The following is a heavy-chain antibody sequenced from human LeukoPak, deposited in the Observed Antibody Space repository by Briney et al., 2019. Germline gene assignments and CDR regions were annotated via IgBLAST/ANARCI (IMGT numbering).Heavy chain of an antibody. J-gene: IGHJ3*02. CDR3: AREDSSGCYVPDAFDI. D-gene: IGHD3-22*01. CDR1: GYTFTSYG. CDR2: ISAYNGNT. V-gene: IGHV1-18*01. Sequence: ASVKVSCKASGYTFTSYGISWVRQAPGQGLEWMGWISAYNGNTNYAQKLQGRVTMTTDTSTSTAYMELRSLRSDDTAVYYCAREDSSGCYVPDAFDIWGQGTMVTVSS.